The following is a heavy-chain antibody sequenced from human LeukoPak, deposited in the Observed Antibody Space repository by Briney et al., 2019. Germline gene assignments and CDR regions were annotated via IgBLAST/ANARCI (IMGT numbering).Heavy chain of an antibody. D-gene: IGHD6-19*01. CDR1: GFSFSTYW. CDR2: IRQDGSEK. J-gene: IGHJ6*03. CDR3: ARGRIAVAGTYIPSNWGPQLYYMDV. V-gene: IGHV3-7*01. Sequence: PGGSLRLSCETSGFSFSTYWMAWVRQPPGKGLEWVANIRQDGSEKYYVDSVKGRFTISRDNAKNSLYLQMNSLRAEDTAVYYCARGRIAVAGTYIPSNWGPQLYYMDVWGKGTTVTISS.